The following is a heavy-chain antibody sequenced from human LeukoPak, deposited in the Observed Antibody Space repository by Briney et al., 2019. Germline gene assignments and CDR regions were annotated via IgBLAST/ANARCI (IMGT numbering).Heavy chain of an antibody. CDR1: GGSISSSSYY. CDR2: IYYSGST. J-gene: IGHJ4*02. V-gene: IGHV4-39*07. D-gene: IGHD3-10*01. Sequence: PSETLSLTCTVSGGSISSSSYYWGWIRQPPRKGLEWIGSIYYSGSTYYNPSLKSRVTISVDTSKNQFSLKLSSVTAADTAVYYCATLWFGELEYWGQGTLVTVSS. CDR3: ATLWFGELEY.